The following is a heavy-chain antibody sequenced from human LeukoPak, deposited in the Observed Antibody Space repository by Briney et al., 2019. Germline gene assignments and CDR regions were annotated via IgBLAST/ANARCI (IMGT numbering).Heavy chain of an antibody. CDR2: IYSGGST. D-gene: IGHD2-21*02. CDR1: GSTVSSNY. CDR3: AKPRGGDSWAFDF. Sequence: AGSLRLSCAPSGSTVSSNYMSWVRQAPGKGLEWVSVIYSGGSTYYADSVKGRFTIARDNSKNTLYLQMNSLRAEDTAVYYCAKPRGGDSWAFDFWGQGTMVTVSS. J-gene: IGHJ3*01. V-gene: IGHV3-53*01.